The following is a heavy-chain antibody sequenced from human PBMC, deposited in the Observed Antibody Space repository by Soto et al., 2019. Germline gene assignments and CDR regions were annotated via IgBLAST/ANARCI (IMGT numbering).Heavy chain of an antibody. V-gene: IGHV3-23*01. CDR3: AKHMRWEWDQDWFDS. CDR2: IRGSGDGT. CDR1: GGDFSRFA. D-gene: IGHD1-26*01. Sequence: EVQLFESGGKLMQPGESLRLSCALSGGDFSRFAMSWVRQAPGKGLEWVSAIRGSGDGTSYIGSVAGRFTISRDNLKNTLYLQMDRLRAEDTAVYFCAKHMRWEWDQDWFDSWGPGTLVTVSS. J-gene: IGHJ5*01.